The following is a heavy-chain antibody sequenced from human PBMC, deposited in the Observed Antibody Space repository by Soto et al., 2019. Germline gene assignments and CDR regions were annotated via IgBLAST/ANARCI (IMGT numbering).Heavy chain of an antibody. CDR3: ARESVGVVPAGYYGMDV. V-gene: IGHV1-69*13. CDR1: GGTFSSYA. Sequence: VASVKVSCKASGGTFSSYAISWVRQAPGQGLEWMGGIIPIFGTANYAQKFQGRVTITADESTSTAYMELSSLRSEDTAVYYCARESVGVVPAGYYGMDVWGQGTTVTVSS. D-gene: IGHD2-2*01. CDR2: IIPIFGTA. J-gene: IGHJ6*02.